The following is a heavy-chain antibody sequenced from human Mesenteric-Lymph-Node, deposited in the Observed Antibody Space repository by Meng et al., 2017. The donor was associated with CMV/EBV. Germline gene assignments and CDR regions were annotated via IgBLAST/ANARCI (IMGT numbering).Heavy chain of an antibody. CDR2: INNDGSST. V-gene: IGHV3-74*01. D-gene: IGHD5-24*01. CDR1: GFTFSSYW. Sequence: GGSLRLSCAASGFTFSSYWMHWVRQAPGKGLVWVSRINNDGSSTNYAGPVKGRFTISRDNAKNTLYLDMDSLRFDDTGVYYCARAPERHWGQGTLVTVSS. J-gene: IGHJ4*02. CDR3: ARAPERH.